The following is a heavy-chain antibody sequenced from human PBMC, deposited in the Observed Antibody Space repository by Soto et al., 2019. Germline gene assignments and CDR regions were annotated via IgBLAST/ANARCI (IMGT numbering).Heavy chain of an antibody. CDR2: ISSSSSTI. Sequence: EVQLVESGGGLVQPGGSLRLSCAASGFTFSSYSMNWVRQAPGQGLEWVSYISSSSSTIYYADAVKGRFTISRDNAKNSLYLQMNSLRDEDTAVYYCARVRGFYSGSERGGLRMDVWGQGTTVTVSS. D-gene: IGHD1-26*01. J-gene: IGHJ6*02. V-gene: IGHV3-48*02. CDR1: GFTFSSYS. CDR3: ARVRGFYSGSERGGLRMDV.